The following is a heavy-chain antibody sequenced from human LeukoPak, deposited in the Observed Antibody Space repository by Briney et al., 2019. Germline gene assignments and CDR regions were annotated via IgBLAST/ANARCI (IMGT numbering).Heavy chain of an antibody. Sequence: GGSLRLSCAASGFTFSTYEMNWVRQAPGKGLEWVSYISSSGSTIYYADSVKGRITISRDNAKNSLYLQMNSLRAEDTAIYYCAKNGDRGAYCTGGTCYPYFYYYMDVWGKGTTVTI. CDR2: ISSSGSTI. V-gene: IGHV3-48*03. CDR3: AKNGDRGAYCTGGTCYPYFYYYMDV. CDR1: GFTFSTYE. J-gene: IGHJ6*03. D-gene: IGHD2-15*01.